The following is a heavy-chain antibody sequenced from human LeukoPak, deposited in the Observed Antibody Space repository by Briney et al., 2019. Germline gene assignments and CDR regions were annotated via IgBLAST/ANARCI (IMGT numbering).Heavy chain of an antibody. CDR1: GFTFANYA. Sequence: QSGGSLRLSCAASGFTFANYAMTRVRQAPGKGLQWVSSINDGGGIVYYADSVKGRFTISRDNSKNTLYLEVNSLRAEDTARYFCAEDPILTGFYNDGRWGQGALVIVSS. J-gene: IGHJ4*02. D-gene: IGHD3-9*01. CDR3: AEDPILTGFYNDGR. V-gene: IGHV3-23*01. CDR2: INDGGGIV.